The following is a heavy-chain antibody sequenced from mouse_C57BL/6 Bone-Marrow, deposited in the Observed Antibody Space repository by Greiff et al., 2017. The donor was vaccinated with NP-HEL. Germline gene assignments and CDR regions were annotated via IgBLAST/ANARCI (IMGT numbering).Heavy chain of an antibody. V-gene: IGHV14-4*01. Sequence: EVKVVESGAELVRPGASVKLSCTVSGFNIKDDYMHWVKQRPEQGLEWIGWIDPENGDTEYASKFQGKATITADPSSNTAYLQLSSLTAEDTAVYYCTTGGSSPYAMDYWGQGTSVTVSS. CDR2: IDPENGDT. D-gene: IGHD1-1*01. CDR1: GFNIKDDY. CDR3: TTGGSSPYAMDY. J-gene: IGHJ4*01.